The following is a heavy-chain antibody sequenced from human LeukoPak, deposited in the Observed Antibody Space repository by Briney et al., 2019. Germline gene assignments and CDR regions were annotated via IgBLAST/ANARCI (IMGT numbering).Heavy chain of an antibody. J-gene: IGHJ4*02. D-gene: IGHD5-24*01. V-gene: IGHV3-30*03. CDR3: APEGDGYLLFDY. CDR1: GFTFSSYG. Sequence: GGSLRLSCAAPGFTFSSYGMHWVRQAPGKVLEWVAVISYDGSNKYYADSVKGRFTISRDNSKNTLYLQMNSLRVEDTAVYYCAPEGDGYLLFDYWGQGTLVTVSS. CDR2: ISYDGSNK.